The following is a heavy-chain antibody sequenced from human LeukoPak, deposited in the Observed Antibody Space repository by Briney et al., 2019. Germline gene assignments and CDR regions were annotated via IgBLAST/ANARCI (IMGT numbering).Heavy chain of an antibody. D-gene: IGHD2-15*01. CDR2: IYYSGST. V-gene: IGHV4-59*08. CDR3: ARLRYCSGGGCQGDNWFDP. CDR1: GGSISSYY. J-gene: IGHJ5*02. Sequence: SETLSLTCTVSGGSISSYYWSWIRQPPGKGLEWIGYIYYSGSTNYNPSLKSRVTISVDTSKNQFSLKLSSVTAADTAVYYCARLRYCSGGGCQGDNWFDPWGQGTLVTVSS.